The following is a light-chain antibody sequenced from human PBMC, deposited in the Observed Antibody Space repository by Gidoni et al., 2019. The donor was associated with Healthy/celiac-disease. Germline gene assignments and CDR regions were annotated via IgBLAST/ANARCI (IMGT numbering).Light chain of an antibody. J-gene: IGLJ3*02. Sequence: QSALTQPASVSGSPGQSITISCTGTSSDVGGYNYVSWYQQPPGKAPKLMIYDVSNRPSGVSNRFSGSNSGNTASLTIAGLQAEDEADYYCSSYTSSSTPGFGGGTKLTVL. CDR1: SSDVGGYNY. CDR2: DVS. CDR3: SSYTSSSTPG. V-gene: IGLV2-14*01.